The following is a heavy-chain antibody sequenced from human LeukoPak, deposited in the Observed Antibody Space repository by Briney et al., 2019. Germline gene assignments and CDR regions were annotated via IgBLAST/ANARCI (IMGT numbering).Heavy chain of an antibody. CDR1: EYHFPTYC. V-gene: IGHV5-51*01. CDR2: IYPDGSDT. CDR3: AIGRGGQQLGDF. Sequence: GESLQISCQGSEYHFPTYCVGRVRQLPGKGLEWMGIIYPDGSDTRHSPSFQGQVNHSADTSITTAYLQWSSLKASDTAMYYCAIGRGGQQLGDFWGQGTLVTVSS. J-gene: IGHJ4*02. D-gene: IGHD6-13*01.